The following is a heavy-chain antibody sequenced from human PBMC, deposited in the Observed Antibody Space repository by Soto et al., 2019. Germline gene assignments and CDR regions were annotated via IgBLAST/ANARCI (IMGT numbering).Heavy chain of an antibody. CDR3: ARGFWSGYYTSGAFDI. CDR2: ISAYNGNT. Sequence: ASLKVSCKASGYTFTSYGISWVRQSPGQGLEWMGWISAYNGNTNYAQKLQGRVTMTTDTSTSTAYMELRSLRSDDTAVYYCARGFWSGYYTSGAFDIWGQGTMVTVSS. J-gene: IGHJ3*02. V-gene: IGHV1-18*04. D-gene: IGHD3-3*01. CDR1: GYTFTSYG.